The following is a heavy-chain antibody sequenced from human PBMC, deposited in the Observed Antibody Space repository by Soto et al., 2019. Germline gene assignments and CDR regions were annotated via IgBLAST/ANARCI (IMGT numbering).Heavy chain of an antibody. CDR1: GYAFTSYY. V-gene: IGHV1-46*03. CDR2: INPSGGST. CDR3: ARAKLYGSGSYYNLGPAFDI. J-gene: IGHJ3*02. D-gene: IGHD3-10*01. Sequence: ASVKVSCKASGYAFTSYYMHWVRQAPGQGLEWMGIINPSGGSTSYAQKFQGRVTMTRDTSTSTVYMELSSLRSEDTAVYYCARAKLYGSGSYYNLGPAFDIWGQGTMVTVSS.